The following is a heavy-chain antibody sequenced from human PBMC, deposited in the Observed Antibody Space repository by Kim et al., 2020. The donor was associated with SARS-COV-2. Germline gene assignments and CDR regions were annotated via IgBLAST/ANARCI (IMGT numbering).Heavy chain of an antibody. CDR2: IYYSGST. D-gene: IGHD2-2*01. V-gene: IGHV4-59*08. CDR1: GGSISSYY. Sequence: SETLSLTCTVSGGSISSYYWSWIRQPPGKGLEWIGYIYYSGSTNYNPSLKSRVTISVDTSKNQFSLKLSSVTAADTAVYYCARGMGDIVVVPAAIVYYYYYMDVWGKGTTVTVSS. CDR3: ARGMGDIVVVPAAIVYYYYYMDV. J-gene: IGHJ6*03.